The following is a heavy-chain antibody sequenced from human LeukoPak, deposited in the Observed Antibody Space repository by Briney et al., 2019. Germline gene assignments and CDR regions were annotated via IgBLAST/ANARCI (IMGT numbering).Heavy chain of an antibody. CDR1: GDSVSSNSVT. D-gene: IGHD2-2*01. V-gene: IGHV6-1*01. CDR2: TYYRSTWYN. J-gene: IGHJ5*02. CDR3: ARRLTQYDCFDP. Sequence: SQTLSLTCAISGDSVSSNSVTRNWIRQSPSRGLEWLGRTYYRSTWYNDYAVSVRGRITVNPDTSKNQSSLHLNSVTPEDTAVYYCARRLTQYDCFDPWGQGILVTVSS.